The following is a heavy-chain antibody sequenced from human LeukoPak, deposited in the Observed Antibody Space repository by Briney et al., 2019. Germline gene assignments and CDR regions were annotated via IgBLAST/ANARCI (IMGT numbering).Heavy chain of an antibody. V-gene: IGHV4-34*01. CDR3: ARAIKYSSSWYGRGSFGFDY. Sequence: SETLSLTCAVYGGSFSGYYWSWIRQPPGKGLEWIGEINHSGSTNYNPSLESRVTISVDTSKNQFSLKLSSVTAADTAVYYCARAIKYSSSWYGRGSFGFDYWGQGTLVTVSS. CDR1: GGSFSGYY. CDR2: INHSGST. J-gene: IGHJ4*02. D-gene: IGHD6-13*01.